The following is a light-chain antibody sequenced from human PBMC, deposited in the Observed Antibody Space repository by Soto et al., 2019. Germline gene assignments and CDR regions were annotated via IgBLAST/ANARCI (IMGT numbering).Light chain of an antibody. CDR1: QTINKY. CDR2: GAS. CDR3: QQRHMWPIT. V-gene: IGKV1-39*01. Sequence: DIPMTQSPSSLSASVGDRVSITCRASQTINKYLNWYQQKPGKAPRVLISGASNLQSGVPSRFSGSGSGTDFTLTISSLEPEDSAVYYCQQRHMWPITFGQGTRLEI. J-gene: IGKJ5*01.